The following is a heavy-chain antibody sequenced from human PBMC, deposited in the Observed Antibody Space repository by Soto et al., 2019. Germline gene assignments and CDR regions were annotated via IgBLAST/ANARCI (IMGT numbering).Heavy chain of an antibody. CDR1: GGSISNYY. J-gene: IGHJ4*02. Sequence: PSETLSLTCIVSGGSISNYYWNWIREFPGKGLEWIGCLYYSGSTNYNPSLKSRVTISIDTSKNQFSLKLTSVTAADTAVYYCARGADFWSGYPFDYWGQGTLVTVSS. CDR3: ARGADFWSGYPFDY. CDR2: LYYSGST. D-gene: IGHD3-3*01. V-gene: IGHV4-59*12.